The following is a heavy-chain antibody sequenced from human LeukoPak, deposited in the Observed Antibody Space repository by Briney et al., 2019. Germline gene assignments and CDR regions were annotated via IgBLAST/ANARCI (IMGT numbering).Heavy chain of an antibody. CDR1: GGSISSHY. D-gene: IGHD3-10*01. CDR3: ASQAPYYYGSGSYYY. J-gene: IGHJ4*02. Sequence: SETLSLTCTVSGGSISSHYWSWIRQPPGKGLEWIGEINHSGSTNYNPSLKSRVTISVDTSKNQFSLKLSSVTAADTAVYYCASQAPYYYGSGSYYYWGQGTLVTVSS. V-gene: IGHV4-34*01. CDR2: INHSGST.